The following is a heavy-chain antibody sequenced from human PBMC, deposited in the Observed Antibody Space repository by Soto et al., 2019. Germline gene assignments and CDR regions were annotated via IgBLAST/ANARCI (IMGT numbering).Heavy chain of an antibody. CDR2: IDPSDSYT. V-gene: IGHV5-10-1*01. J-gene: IGHJ6*02. D-gene: IGHD2-2*01. Sequence: DSLNISCKGSGYSFTSYWISWVRQMPGKGLEWMGRIDPSDSYTNYSPFFQGHVTISADKSISTAYLQWSSLKASDTAMYYCAIDIGVVPAPNDYYYYGLEDWGQWTTVSVSS. CDR3: AIDIGVVPAPNDYYYYGLED. CDR1: GYSFTSYW.